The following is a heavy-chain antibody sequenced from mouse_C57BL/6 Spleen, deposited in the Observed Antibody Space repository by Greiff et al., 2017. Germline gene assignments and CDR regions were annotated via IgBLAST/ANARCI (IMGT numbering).Heavy chain of an antibody. J-gene: IGHJ2*02. D-gene: IGHD6-1*01. CDR1: GYSITSDY. V-gene: IGHV3-8*01. CDR3: ARASFSFDY. CDR2: ISYSGST. Sequence: EVKLVESGPGLAKPSQTLSLTCSATGYSITSDYWNWVRKFPGNKLEYIGYISYSGSTYYNPSHKSRNSITRDKAKYQYYLRLNSVTTEDTATYYCARASFSFDYWGQGTSLTVSS.